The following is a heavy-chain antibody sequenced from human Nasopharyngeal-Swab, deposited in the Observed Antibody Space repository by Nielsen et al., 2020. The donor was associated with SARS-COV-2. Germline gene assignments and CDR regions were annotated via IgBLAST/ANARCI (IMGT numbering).Heavy chain of an antibody. V-gene: IGHV3-30*03. CDR3: ARDKDWNGLDS. J-gene: IGHJ4*02. CDR2: ISYDGHTQ. Sequence: GESLKISCAASGFTVSAFGMHWVRQAPGEVLEWVAHISYDGHTQYYSDSVTGRFTISRDNSKNTLDLQMNSLRPEDTAVYYCARDKDWNGLDSWGQGTLVTVSS. CDR1: GFTVSAFG. D-gene: IGHD1-1*01.